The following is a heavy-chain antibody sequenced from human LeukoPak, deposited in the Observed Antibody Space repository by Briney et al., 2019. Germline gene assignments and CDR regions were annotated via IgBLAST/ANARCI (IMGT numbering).Heavy chain of an antibody. CDR1: GFTFSSYE. J-gene: IGHJ6*03. V-gene: IGHV3-48*03. CDR2: ISSSGSTI. CDR3: ARDPLWFEGYYYMDV. D-gene: IGHD3-10*01. Sequence: PGGSLRLSCAASGFTFSSYEMNWVRQAPGKGLEWVSYISSSGSTIYYADSVKGRFTISRDNAKNSLYLQMNSLRAEDTAVYYCARDPLWFEGYYYMDVWGKGTTVTVSS.